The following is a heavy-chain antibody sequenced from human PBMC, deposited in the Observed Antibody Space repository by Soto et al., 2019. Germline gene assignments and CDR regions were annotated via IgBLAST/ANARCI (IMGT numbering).Heavy chain of an antibody. Sequence: GGSLRLSCAACGLTFCSYIMNWVRQAPGKGLEWVSSISSSSTYIYYADSVKGRFTISRDNAKNSLYLQMNSLRAEDTAVYYCASFFCSGGRCYLGAFVIWGQGTMVTVPS. CDR1: GLTFCSYI. V-gene: IGHV3-21*01. D-gene: IGHD2-15*01. CDR2: ISSSSTYI. J-gene: IGHJ3*02. CDR3: ASFFCSGGRCYLGAFVI.